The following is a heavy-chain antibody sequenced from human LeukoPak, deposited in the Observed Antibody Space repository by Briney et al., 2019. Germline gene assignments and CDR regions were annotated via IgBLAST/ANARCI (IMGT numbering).Heavy chain of an antibody. CDR1: GYTFTSYD. J-gene: IGHJ4*02. CDR3: ARDTGIAAAGIHFDY. CDR2: ISAYNGNT. Sequence: ASVKVSCKASGYTFTSYDINWVRQATGQGLEWMGWISAYNGNTNYAQKLQGRVTMTTDTSTSTAYMELSRLRSDDTAVYYCARDTGIAAAGIHFDYWGQGTLVTVSS. D-gene: IGHD6-13*01. V-gene: IGHV1-18*01.